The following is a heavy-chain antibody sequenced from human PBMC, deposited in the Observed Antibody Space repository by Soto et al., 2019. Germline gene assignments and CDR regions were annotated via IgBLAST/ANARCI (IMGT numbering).Heavy chain of an antibody. V-gene: IGHV5-51*01. CDR2: IYPGDSDT. Sequence: GESLKISCKGSGYSFTRYWIGPVRQMPGKGLEWMGIIYPGDSDTRYSPSFQGQVTISADKSISTAYLQWSSLKASDTAMYYCARQASTIFGVVKDYYYYYGMDVWGQGTTVTVSS. J-gene: IGHJ6*02. CDR3: ARQASTIFGVVKDYYYYYGMDV. CDR1: GYSFTRYW. D-gene: IGHD3-3*01.